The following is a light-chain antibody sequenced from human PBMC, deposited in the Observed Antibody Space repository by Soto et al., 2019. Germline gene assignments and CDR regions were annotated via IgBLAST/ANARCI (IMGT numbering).Light chain of an antibody. CDR1: SSNIGSNT. CDR3: AAWDDSLNASYV. J-gene: IGLJ1*01. CDR2: SNN. Sequence: QSVLTQSPSASGTPGQRVTISCSGSSSNIGSNTVNWYQQLPGTAPKLLIYSNNQRPSGVPDRFSGSKSGTSASLAISELQSEDEADYYCAAWDDSLNASYVFGTGTKVTVL. V-gene: IGLV1-44*01.